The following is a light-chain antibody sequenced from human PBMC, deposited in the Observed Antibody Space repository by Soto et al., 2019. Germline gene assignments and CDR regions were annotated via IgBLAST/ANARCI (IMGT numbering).Light chain of an antibody. CDR3: QQCGGSPPYT. V-gene: IGKV3-20*01. CDR1: QTISSTY. CDR2: GAS. Sequence: VLTQSPGTLSLSPGERATISCRASQTISSTYVAWYQHKPGQAPRLLIYGASSRATGIPHRFSGRGSGTDFTLTISRLEPEDCGVYYCQQCGGSPPYTFGQGTRLEIK. J-gene: IGKJ2*01.